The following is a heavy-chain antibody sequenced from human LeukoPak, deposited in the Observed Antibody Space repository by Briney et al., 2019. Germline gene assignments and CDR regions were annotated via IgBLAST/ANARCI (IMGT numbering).Heavy chain of an antibody. Sequence: QPGGSLRLSCAASGFTFTSYSMNWVRQAPGKGLEWVSTISGGGGSTYYADSVKGRFTISRDNSKNTLYLQMNSLRAEDTAVYYCAKPLAVAGTGVDYWGQGTLVTVSS. V-gene: IGHV3-23*01. D-gene: IGHD6-19*01. CDR3: AKPLAVAGTGVDY. CDR1: GFTFTSYS. CDR2: ISGGGGST. J-gene: IGHJ4*02.